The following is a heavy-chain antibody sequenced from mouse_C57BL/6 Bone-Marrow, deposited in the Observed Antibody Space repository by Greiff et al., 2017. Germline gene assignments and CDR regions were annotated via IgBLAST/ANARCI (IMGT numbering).Heavy chain of an antibody. CDR3: ARHSDNDIYAMDY. CDR1: GFTFSSYA. Sequence: EVQRVESGGGLVKPGGSLKLSCAASGFTFSSYAMSWVRQTPEKRLEWVATISDGGSYTYYPANVKGRVTLSRDNAKNNAYMLMSHLNSECTAVFSGARHSDNDIYAMDYWGQGTSVTVSS. J-gene: IGHJ4*01. V-gene: IGHV5-4*01. CDR2: ISDGGSYT. D-gene: IGHD2-4*01.